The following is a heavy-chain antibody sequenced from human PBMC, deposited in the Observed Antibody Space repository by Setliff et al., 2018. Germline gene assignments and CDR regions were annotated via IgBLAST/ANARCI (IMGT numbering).Heavy chain of an antibody. V-gene: IGHV1-69*06. CDR2: IIPIFGTA. D-gene: IGHD1-26*01. Sequence: SVKVSCKASGGTFSSYAISWVRQAPGQGLEWMGGIIPIFGTANYAQKFQGRVTITADKSTSTAYMELSSLRPEDTAVYYCARLSYRGSGAFDIWGQGTMVTVSS. CDR3: ARLSYRGSGAFDI. J-gene: IGHJ3*02. CDR1: GGTFSSYA.